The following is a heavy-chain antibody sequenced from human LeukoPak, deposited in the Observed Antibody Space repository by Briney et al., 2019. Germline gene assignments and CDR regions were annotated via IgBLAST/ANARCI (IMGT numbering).Heavy chain of an antibody. D-gene: IGHD5-12*01. J-gene: IGHJ4*02. Sequence: PGGSLRLSCAASGFTFCSYEMNWVRQAPGKGLEWVSYISSSGSTIYYADSVKGRFTISRDNAKNSLYLQMNSLRAEDTAVYYCEGSGYSGYDPYYFDYWGQGTLVTVSS. V-gene: IGHV3-48*03. CDR2: ISSSGSTI. CDR1: GFTFCSYE. CDR3: EGSGYSGYDPYYFDY.